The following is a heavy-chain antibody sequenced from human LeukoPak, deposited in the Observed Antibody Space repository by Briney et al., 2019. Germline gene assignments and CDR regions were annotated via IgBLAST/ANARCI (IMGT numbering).Heavy chain of an antibody. CDR3: ARDFNALVDYYGSGRGWFDP. D-gene: IGHD3-10*01. CDR2: INTNTGNP. CDR1: GYTFTGYY. V-gene: IGHV7-4-1*02. J-gene: IGHJ5*02. Sequence: ASVKVSCKASGYTFTGYYMHWVRQAPGQGLEWMGWINTNTGNPTYAQGFTGRFVFSLDTSVSTAYLQISSLKAEDTAVYYCARDFNALVDYYGSGRGWFDPWGQGTLVTVSS.